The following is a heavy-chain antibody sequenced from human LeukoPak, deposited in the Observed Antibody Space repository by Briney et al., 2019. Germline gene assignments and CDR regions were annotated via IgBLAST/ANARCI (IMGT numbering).Heavy chain of an antibody. J-gene: IGHJ6*02. CDR1: GFTFSSYS. CDR2: ISSSSSYI. D-gene: IGHD6-6*01. Sequence: SGGSLILSCAASGFTFSSYSMNWVRQAPGRGLEWVSSISSSSSYIYYADSVKGRFTISRDNARNSLYLQMNSLRAEDTAVYYCARESIAANYYYGMDVWGQGTTVTVSS. V-gene: IGHV3-21*01. CDR3: ARESIAANYYYGMDV.